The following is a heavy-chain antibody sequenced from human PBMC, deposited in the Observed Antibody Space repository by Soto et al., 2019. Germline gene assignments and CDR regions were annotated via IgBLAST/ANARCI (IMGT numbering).Heavy chain of an antibody. D-gene: IGHD6-19*01. CDR2: IYYSGST. CDR3: ARIPVWFRSSGWYTVDY. Sequence: SETLSLTCTVSGGSISSYYWSWIRQPPGKGLEWIGYIYYSGSTNYNPSLKSRVTISVDTSKNQFSLKLSSVTAADTAVYYCARIPVWFRSSGWYTVDYWGQGTLVTVSS. CDR1: GGSISSYY. V-gene: IGHV4-59*01. J-gene: IGHJ4*02.